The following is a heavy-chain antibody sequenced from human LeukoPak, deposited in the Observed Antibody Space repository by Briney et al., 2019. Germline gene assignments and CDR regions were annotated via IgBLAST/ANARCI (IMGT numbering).Heavy chain of an antibody. D-gene: IGHD2-15*01. Sequence: GGSLILSCAASGFTLNSYAMNWVRQAPGKGLEWVSGISGSGSSTYYADSVKGRFTISRDNSKNTLYLQMNNLRAEDTAVYYCAKERIWNVVVVVAAQNFDYWGQGTLVTVSS. CDR1: GFTLNSYA. J-gene: IGHJ4*02. CDR3: AKERIWNVVVVVAAQNFDY. V-gene: IGHV3-23*01. CDR2: ISGSGSST.